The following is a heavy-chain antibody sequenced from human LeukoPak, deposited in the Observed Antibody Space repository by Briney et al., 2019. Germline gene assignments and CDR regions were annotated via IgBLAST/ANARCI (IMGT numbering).Heavy chain of an antibody. CDR2: INWNGGSA. CDR1: GFTFDDYG. J-gene: IGHJ4*02. CDR3: ARGRLYYYDSSGYLLMDYFDY. D-gene: IGHD3-22*01. V-gene: IGHV3-20*04. Sequence: GGSLRLSCAASGFTFDDYGMSWVRQAPGKGLEWVSGINWNGGSAGYADSVKGRFAISRDNAKNSLYLQMNSLRAEDTALYYCARGRLYYYDSSGYLLMDYFDYWGQGTLVTVSS.